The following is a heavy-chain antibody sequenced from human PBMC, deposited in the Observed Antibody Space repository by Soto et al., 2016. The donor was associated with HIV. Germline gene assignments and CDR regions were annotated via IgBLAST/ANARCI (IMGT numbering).Heavy chain of an antibody. CDR2: IHGSGDTA. Sequence: EVQLLESGGGLVQPGGSLRLSCTASGLIFNNYAMSWVRQAPGKGLEWVSSIHGSGDTAYYADSVKGXFIISRDNFRSTLFLQMNNLRVEDTATYYCAKDLGNTIGQTGDWGQGTLVIVSS. D-gene: IGHD1-1*01. V-gene: IGHV3-23*01. J-gene: IGHJ4*02. CDR3: AKDLGNTIGQTGD. CDR1: GLIFNNYA.